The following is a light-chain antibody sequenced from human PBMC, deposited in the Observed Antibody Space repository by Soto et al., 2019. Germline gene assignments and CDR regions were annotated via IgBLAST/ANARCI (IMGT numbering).Light chain of an antibody. J-gene: IGLJ1*01. CDR2: EVS. Sequence: QSVLTQPASVSGSPGQSITISCTGTSSDVGSYNLVSWYQQLPGKAPKLIIYEVSKRPSGVSNRFSGSKSGNTASLTISGLQAEEEADYYCCSWAGSNSFYFFGGGTKVTVL. CDR3: CSWAGSNSFYF. V-gene: IGLV2-23*02. CDR1: SSDVGSYNL.